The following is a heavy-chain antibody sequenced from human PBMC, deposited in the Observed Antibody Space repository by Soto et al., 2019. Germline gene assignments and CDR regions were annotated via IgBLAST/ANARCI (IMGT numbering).Heavy chain of an antibody. V-gene: IGHV3-7*04. CDR3: ARDPPYGSGTSQSDGMDV. D-gene: IGHD3-10*01. J-gene: IGHJ6*02. Sequence: GGSLRLSCAASGFTFNTYWMTWVRQAPGKGLEWVANIKQDGSETYYVDSVKGRFTISRDNAKNSLYLQMNSLRAEDTAVYYCARDPPYGSGTSQSDGMDVWGQGTTVTVSS. CDR1: GFTFNTYW. CDR2: IKQDGSET.